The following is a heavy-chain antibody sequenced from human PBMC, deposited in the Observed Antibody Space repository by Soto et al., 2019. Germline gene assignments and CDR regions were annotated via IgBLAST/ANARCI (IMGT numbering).Heavy chain of an antibody. D-gene: IGHD3-3*01. V-gene: IGHV1-18*01. J-gene: IGHJ3*02. CDR3: ERGEDYDFFCGYAPYDAFYI. Sequence: ASVKVSCKASGYTFTSYGISWVRQAPGQGLEWMGWISAYNGNTNYAQKLQGRVTMTTDTSTSTAYMELRSLRSDDTAVYYCERGEDYDFFCGYAPYDAFYILGQGTMVTVSS. CDR2: ISAYNGNT. CDR1: GYTFTSYG.